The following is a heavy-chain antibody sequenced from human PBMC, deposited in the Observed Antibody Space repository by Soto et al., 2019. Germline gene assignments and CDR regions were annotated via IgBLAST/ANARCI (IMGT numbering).Heavy chain of an antibody. CDR3: CKDLMVRGVSGSSDP. D-gene: IGHD3-10*01. CDR1: GFTFSVSY. Sequence: GGSLRLSCAASGFTFSVSYMSWIRQAPGKGLELVSYISSSGSTIYYADSLKGRFTISRDNAKNSLYLQMNSLRAEDTAVYYCCKDLMVRGVSGSSDPWGQGTLVTVSS. V-gene: IGHV3-11*01. J-gene: IGHJ5*02. CDR2: ISSSGSTI.